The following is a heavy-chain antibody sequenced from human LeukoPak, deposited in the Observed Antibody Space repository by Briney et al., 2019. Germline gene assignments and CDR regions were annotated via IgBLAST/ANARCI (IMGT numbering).Heavy chain of an antibody. J-gene: IGHJ4*02. Sequence: GESLKISCKGSGYIFTHNWLGWVRQMPGKGLEWMGIIHPGDSDTRYSPSFEGQVTISVDKSSSTAYLQWSSLKASDTAMYYCARQTRDGSGSRGYFFDFWGQGTLVTVSS. CDR2: IHPGDSDT. CDR1: GYIFTHNW. CDR3: ARQTRDGSGSRGYFFDF. D-gene: IGHD3-10*01. V-gene: IGHV5-51*01.